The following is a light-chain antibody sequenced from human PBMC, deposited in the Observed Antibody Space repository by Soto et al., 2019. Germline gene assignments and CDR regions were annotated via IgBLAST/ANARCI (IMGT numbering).Light chain of an antibody. CDR2: LGS. Sequence: DIVMTQSPLSLPVTPGEPASISCRSSQSLLHSNGYNYLDWYLQKPGQSPQLLIYLGSYRASGVPDRFSGSGSGIDFTLKISRVEAEDVGVYYCMQVLQTPYTFGQGTKLEIK. CDR1: QSLLHSNGYNY. V-gene: IGKV2-28*01. J-gene: IGKJ2*01. CDR3: MQVLQTPYT.